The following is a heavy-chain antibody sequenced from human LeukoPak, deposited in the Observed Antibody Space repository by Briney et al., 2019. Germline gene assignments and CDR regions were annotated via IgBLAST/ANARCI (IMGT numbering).Heavy chain of an antibody. CDR2: INPSGGST. J-gene: IGHJ4*02. CDR1: GYTFTSYY. Sequence: ASVKVSCKASGYTFTSYYMHWVRQAPGQGLEWMGIINPSGGSTSYAQKFQGRVTMTRDTSTSTVYMELSSPRSEDTAVYYCGLSAFGGYSYGYQDYWGQGTLVTVSS. V-gene: IGHV1-46*01. D-gene: IGHD5-18*01. CDR3: GLSAFGGYSYGYQDY.